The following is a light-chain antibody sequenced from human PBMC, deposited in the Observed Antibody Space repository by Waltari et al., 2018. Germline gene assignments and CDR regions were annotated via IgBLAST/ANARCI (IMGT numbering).Light chain of an antibody. J-gene: IGKJ2*01. CDR3: QQYNSYSCT. CDR2: KAS. V-gene: IGKV1-5*03. CDR1: QSISSW. Sequence: DIKMTQSPSTLSASVGDRVTITCRASQSISSWLAWYQQKPGKAPKLLIYKASSLESGVPSRFSGSGSGTEFTLTISSLQPDDFATYYCQQYNSYSCTFGQGTKLEI.